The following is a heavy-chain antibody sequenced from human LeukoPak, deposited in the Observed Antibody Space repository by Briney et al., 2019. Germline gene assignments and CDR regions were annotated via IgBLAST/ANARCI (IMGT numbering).Heavy chain of an antibody. CDR3: AKDGLWFGESPGFDY. D-gene: IGHD3-10*01. CDR1: GFPFGSEA. V-gene: IGHV3-23*01. J-gene: IGHJ4*02. CDR2: ISPAGGTT. Sequence: GGSLRLSCTVSGFPFGSEAMSWVRQTPGRGLEWVSSISPAGGTTYYADSVKGRFTISRDNSKNTLYVQMNSLRAEDTAVYYCAKDGLWFGESPGFDYWGQGTLVTVSS.